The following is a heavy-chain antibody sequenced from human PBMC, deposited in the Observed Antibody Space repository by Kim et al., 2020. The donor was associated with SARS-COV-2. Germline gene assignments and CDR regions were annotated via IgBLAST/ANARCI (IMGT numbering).Heavy chain of an antibody. J-gene: IGHJ2*01. CDR1: GYTFTSYA. V-gene: IGHV1-3*01. Sequence: ASVKVSCKASGYTFTSYAMHWVRQAPGQRLEWMGWINAGNGNTKYSQKFQGRVTITRDTSASTAYMELSSLRSEDTAVYYCARGGSGGPKGPFDLWGRGTLVTVSS. D-gene: IGHD2-15*01. CDR2: INAGNGNT. CDR3: ARGGSGGPKGPFDL.